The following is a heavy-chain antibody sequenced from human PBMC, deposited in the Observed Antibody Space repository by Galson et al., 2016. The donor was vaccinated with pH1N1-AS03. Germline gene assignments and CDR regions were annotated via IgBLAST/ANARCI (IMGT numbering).Heavy chain of an antibody. CDR1: GFSFSTYW. V-gene: IGHV3-7*03. CDR3: GRELWGGCEY. J-gene: IGHJ4*02. D-gene: IGHD3-3*01. CDR2: IHPDGSEK. Sequence: SLRLSCAASGFSFSTYWMSWVRQAPGKGPEWVANIHPDGSEKYYGDSVKGRFTISRDNAKNSLDLQMNSLRAKDTAVYYCGRELWGGCEYWGQGTLVTVSS.